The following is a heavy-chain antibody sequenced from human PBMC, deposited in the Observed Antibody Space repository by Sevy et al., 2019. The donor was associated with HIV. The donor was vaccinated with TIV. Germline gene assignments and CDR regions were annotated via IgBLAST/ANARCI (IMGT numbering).Heavy chain of an antibody. J-gene: IGHJ6*02. D-gene: IGHD1-26*01. CDR2: IGYDGSNI. CDR3: ARDDRVAGGLGGYFNYGMDV. V-gene: IGHV3-33*01. CDR1: GFMISTYG. Sequence: GGSLRLSCAASGFMISTYGMHWVRQAPGRGLEWVAVIGYDGSNINYGDSVKGRLIISRHNSMDTVFLDMNSLRAEDSAVYYCARDDRVAGGLGGYFNYGMDVWGQGTTVTVSS.